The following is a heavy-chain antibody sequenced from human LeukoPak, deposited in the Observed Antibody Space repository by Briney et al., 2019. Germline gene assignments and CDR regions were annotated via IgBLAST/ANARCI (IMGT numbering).Heavy chain of an antibody. V-gene: IGHV1-8*01. D-gene: IGHD5-18*01. J-gene: IGHJ4*02. CDR2: MNPNSGNT. Sequence: ASVKVSCKVSGYTLTELSMHWVRQAPGQGLEWMGWMNPNSGNTGYAQKFQGRVTMTRNTSISTAYMELSSLRSEDTAVYYCARGGTAMVFDYWGQGTLVTVSS. CDR1: GYTLTELS. CDR3: ARGGTAMVFDY.